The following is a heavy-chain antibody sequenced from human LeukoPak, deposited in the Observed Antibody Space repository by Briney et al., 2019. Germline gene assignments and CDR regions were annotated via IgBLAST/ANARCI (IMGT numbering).Heavy chain of an antibody. D-gene: IGHD1-26*01. CDR3: ASGSYDSLYGMDV. CDR1: GFTFDDYG. V-gene: IGHV3-20*04. J-gene: IGHJ6*02. Sequence: GGSLRLSCAASGFTFDDYGMSWVRQAPGKGLEWVSGINWNGGSTGYADSVKGRFTISRDNAKNSLYLQMNSLRAEDTAVYYCASGSYDSLYGMDVWGQGTTVTVSS. CDR2: INWNGGST.